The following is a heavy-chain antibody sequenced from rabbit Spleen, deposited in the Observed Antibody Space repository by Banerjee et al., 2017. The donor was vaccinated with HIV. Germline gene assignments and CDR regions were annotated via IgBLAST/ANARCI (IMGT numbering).Heavy chain of an antibody. V-gene: IGHV1S45*01. CDR2: IYTANGNT. CDR3: ARDAGSGAYLDGYFNL. CDR1: VIDVSANYY. J-gene: IGHJ4*01. Sequence: QEQLEESGGGLVKPEGSLTLTCKASVIDVSANYYMCWVRQAPGKGLEWIGCIYTANGNTHYASWAKGRFTISKTSSTTVTLQMTSLTAADTATYFCARDAGSGAYLDGYFNLWGPGTLVTVS. D-gene: IGHD4-2*01.